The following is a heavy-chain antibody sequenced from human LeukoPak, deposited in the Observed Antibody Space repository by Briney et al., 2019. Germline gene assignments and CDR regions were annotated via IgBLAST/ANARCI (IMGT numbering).Heavy chain of an antibody. Sequence: SETLSLTCTVSGGSISSSSYYWGWIRQPPGKGLEWIGEINHSGSTNYNPSLKSRVTISVDTSKNQFSLKLSSVTAADTAVYYCARGDHQDIAVAGVYYYYGMDVWGQGTTVTVSS. D-gene: IGHD6-19*01. CDR2: INHSGST. V-gene: IGHV4-39*07. J-gene: IGHJ6*02. CDR3: ARGDHQDIAVAGVYYYYGMDV. CDR1: GGSISSSSYY.